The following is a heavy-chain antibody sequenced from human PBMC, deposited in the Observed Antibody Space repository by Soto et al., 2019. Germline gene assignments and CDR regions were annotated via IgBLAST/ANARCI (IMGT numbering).Heavy chain of an antibody. Sequence: SETLSLTCTVSGGSISSYYWSWIRQPPGKGLEWIGYIYYSSSTNYNPYLKSRVTISVDTAKNQLSLKLSSVTAADTAVYYCSRVGYSSSRYYYYYMDVWGKGTMVTVSS. V-gene: IGHV4-59*01. J-gene: IGHJ6*03. CDR1: GGSISSYY. D-gene: IGHD6-13*01. CDR2: IYYSSST. CDR3: SRVGYSSSRYYYYYMDV.